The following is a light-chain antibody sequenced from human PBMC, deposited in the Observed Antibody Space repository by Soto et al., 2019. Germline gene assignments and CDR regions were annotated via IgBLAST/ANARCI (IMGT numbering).Light chain of an antibody. Sequence: EIVMTQSPATLSVSPGETATLSCRASQSVSSHLAWYQQTPGQGPRLLIYGSSTRATGIPARFSGSGSGTEFTLTISRLEPEDFAVYYCQQCGSSSTFGQGTRLEI. V-gene: IGKV3-15*01. CDR2: GSS. CDR1: QSVSSH. CDR3: QQCGSSST. J-gene: IGKJ5*01.